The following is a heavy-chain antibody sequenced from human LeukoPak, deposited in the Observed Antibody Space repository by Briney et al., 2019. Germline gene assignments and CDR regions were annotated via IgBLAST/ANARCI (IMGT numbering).Heavy chain of an antibody. J-gene: IGHJ4*02. D-gene: IGHD6-13*01. CDR1: GYSFISYW. CDR2: IYPGDSDT. V-gene: IGHV5-51*01. Sequence: GESLKISCKGSGYSFISYWIGWVRQMPGKGLEWMGIIYPGDSDTRHSPSFQGQVTISADKSISTAYLQWSSLKASDTAMYYCATYSSSSSPNFDYWGQGTLVTVSS. CDR3: ATYSSSSSPNFDY.